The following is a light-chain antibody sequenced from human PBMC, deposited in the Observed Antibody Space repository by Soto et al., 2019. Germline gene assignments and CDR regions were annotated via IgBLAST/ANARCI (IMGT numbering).Light chain of an antibody. CDR2: GAS. J-gene: IGKJ5*01. CDR3: QQHGSSPIT. CDR1: QSVSSSY. V-gene: IGKV3-20*01. Sequence: EIVFTQSPVNRSLSPVEGATLSFMASQSVSSSYLAWYQQKPGQAPRLLIYGASSRATGIPDRFSGSGSGTDFTLTISRLEPEDFAVYYCQQHGSSPITFGQGTRLEIK.